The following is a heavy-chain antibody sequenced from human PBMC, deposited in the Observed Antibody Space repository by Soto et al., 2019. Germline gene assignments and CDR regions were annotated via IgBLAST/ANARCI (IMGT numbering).Heavy chain of an antibody. V-gene: IGHV3-74*01. CDR2: INSDGSST. D-gene: IGHD1-7*01. CDR1: GFTFSSYW. J-gene: IGHJ6*02. Sequence: PGGSLRLSCAASGFTFSSYWMHWVRQAPGKGLVWVSRINSDGSSTSYADSVKGRFTISRDNAKNTLYPQMNSLRAEDTAVYYCARDESGITGTIGHRNYGMDVWGQGTTVTVS. CDR3: ARDESGITGTIGHRNYGMDV.